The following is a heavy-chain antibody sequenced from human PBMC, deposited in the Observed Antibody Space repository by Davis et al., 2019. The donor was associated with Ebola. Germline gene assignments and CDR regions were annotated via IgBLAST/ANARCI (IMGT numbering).Heavy chain of an antibody. Sequence: ASVKVSCKASGYTFTSYGITWVRQAPGQGLEWMGWINPHNGNTNYAQNVQGRVTMTRDTSTSTVYMELSSLRSEDTAVYYCARASGYSTPYGMDVWGQGTTVTVSS. D-gene: IGHD6-13*01. CDR3: ARASGYSTPYGMDV. CDR2: INPHNGNT. CDR1: GYTFTSYG. V-gene: IGHV1-18*04. J-gene: IGHJ6*02.